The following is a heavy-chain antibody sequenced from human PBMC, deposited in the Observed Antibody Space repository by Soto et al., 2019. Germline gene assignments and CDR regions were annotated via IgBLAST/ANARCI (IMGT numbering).Heavy chain of an antibody. CDR2: LWYDGSNN. CDR1: GFTFSSYG. Sequence: QVQLVESGGGVVQPGRSLRLSCAASGFTFSSYGMHWVRQAPGKGLEWVAVLWYDGSNNYYADSVKGRFTISRDNSKNTLDLQMNSLRAEDTAVYYCAREGVIVVEGGYYFDYWGQGTLVTVSS. D-gene: IGHD3-22*01. CDR3: AREGVIVVEGGYYFDY. V-gene: IGHV3-33*01. J-gene: IGHJ4*02.